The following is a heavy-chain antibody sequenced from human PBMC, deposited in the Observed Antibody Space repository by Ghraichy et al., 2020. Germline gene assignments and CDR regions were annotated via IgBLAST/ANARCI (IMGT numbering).Heavy chain of an antibody. CDR2: ISGSGGST. CDR3: AKELYGSGRNVANDY. J-gene: IGHJ4*02. CDR1: GFTFSSYA. D-gene: IGHD3-10*01. Sequence: GGSLRLSCAASGFTFSSYAMTWVRQAPGRGLEWVSAISGSGGSTYYADSVKGRFTISRDNSKNTLYLQMNNLRAEDTAVYYCAKELYGSGRNVANDYWGQGTLVTVSS. V-gene: IGHV3-23*01.